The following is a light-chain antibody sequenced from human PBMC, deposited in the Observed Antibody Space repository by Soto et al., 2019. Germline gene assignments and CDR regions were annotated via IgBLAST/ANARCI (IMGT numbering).Light chain of an antibody. V-gene: IGKV3-11*01. CDR3: QQRSNWPPFT. CDR1: QTVSFY. J-gene: IGKJ3*01. CDR2: DAS. Sequence: EIVLTQSPATLSLSPGERATLSCRASQTVSFYLAWYQQKPGQAPRLLIYDASKRATGTPARFSGSGSGTDFTLTIRSLEPEDFAFYSCQQRSNWPPFTFGPGTKVD.